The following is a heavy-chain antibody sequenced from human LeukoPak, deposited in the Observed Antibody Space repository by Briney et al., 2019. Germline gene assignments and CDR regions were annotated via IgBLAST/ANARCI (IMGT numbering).Heavy chain of an antibody. J-gene: IGHJ6*03. CDR3: ATNGYYCMDV. CDR2: IYHSGGT. Sequence: SETLSLTCTVSGYSISSGYYWRWIRQPPGKGLEWIGSIYHSGGTNYNPSLKSRITISVDKSQNQFSLKVNSLTAADTAVYYCATNGYYCMDVWGKGTTVTVSS. CDR1: GYSISSGYY. V-gene: IGHV4-38-2*02. D-gene: IGHD2-8*01.